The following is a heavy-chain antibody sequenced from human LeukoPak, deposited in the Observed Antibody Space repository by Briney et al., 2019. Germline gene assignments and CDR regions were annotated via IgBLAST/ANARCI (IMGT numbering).Heavy chain of an antibody. V-gene: IGHV1-69*05. D-gene: IGHD6-6*01. J-gene: IGHJ5*02. CDR3: ARVRIAAHANWFDP. Sequence: ASVKVSCXASGGTFSIYAISWVRQALGQGLEWMERIIPIFGTANYAQKFQGRVTITTDESTSTAYMELSSLRSEDTAVYYCARVRIAAHANWFDPWGQGTLVTVSS. CDR1: GGTFSIYA. CDR2: IIPIFGTA.